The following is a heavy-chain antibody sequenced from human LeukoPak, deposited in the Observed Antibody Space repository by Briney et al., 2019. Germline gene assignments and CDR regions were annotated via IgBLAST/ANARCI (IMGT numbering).Heavy chain of an antibody. D-gene: IGHD3-22*01. CDR3: ARDTYYYDSSGYYPNWFDP. Sequence: SETLSLTCAVSGGSISSYYWSWIRQPAGKGLEWIGRIYTSGSTNYNPSLKSRVTMSVDTSKNQFSLKLSSVTAADTAVYYCARDTYYYDSSGYYPNWFDPWGQGTLVTVSS. V-gene: IGHV4-4*07. CDR1: GGSISSYY. J-gene: IGHJ5*02. CDR2: IYTSGST.